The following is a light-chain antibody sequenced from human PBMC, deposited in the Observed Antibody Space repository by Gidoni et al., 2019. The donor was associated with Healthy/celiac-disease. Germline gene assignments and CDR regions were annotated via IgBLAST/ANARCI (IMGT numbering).Light chain of an antibody. Sequence: EIVLTHSPATLSLSPGERATLSCRASQSVSSYLAWYQQKPGQAPRLLIYDASNRATGIPARFSGSGSGTDFTLNISSLETEDFEVYYCQQRSNWPYTFGQGTKREIK. J-gene: IGKJ2*01. CDR3: QQRSNWPYT. V-gene: IGKV3-11*01. CDR1: QSVSSY. CDR2: DAS.